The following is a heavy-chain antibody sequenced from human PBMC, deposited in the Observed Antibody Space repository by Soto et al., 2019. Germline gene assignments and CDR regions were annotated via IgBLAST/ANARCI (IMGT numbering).Heavy chain of an antibody. CDR3: ARGQQPRTRVRPYFDY. Sequence: QVQLQQWGAGLLKPSETLSLTCAVYGGYFSGYYWSWIRQPPGKGLEWIGEINNSGSNNYNPSLKRRVLISVDTSKNQFSLKLSSVTAATTAVYYCARGQQPRTRVRPYFDYWGQGTLVTVYS. D-gene: IGHD6-13*01. CDR1: GGYFSGYY. CDR2: INNSGSN. V-gene: IGHV4-34*01. J-gene: IGHJ4*02.